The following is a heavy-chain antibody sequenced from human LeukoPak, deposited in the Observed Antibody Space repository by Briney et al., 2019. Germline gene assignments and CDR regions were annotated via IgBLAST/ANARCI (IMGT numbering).Heavy chain of an antibody. CDR1: GYTFTNNW. V-gene: IGHV5-51*01. J-gene: IGHJ4*02. CDR2: IYPGASDT. D-gene: IGHD2-2*01. Sequence: GESLKISCQGSGYTFTNNWIGWVRQMPGKGLEWMGIIYPGASDTKYSPSFQGQVTISADKSISTAYLQWSSLKASATAMYYCARPQEGCTSASCYFIYWGQGTLVTVSS. CDR3: ARPQEGCTSASCYFIY.